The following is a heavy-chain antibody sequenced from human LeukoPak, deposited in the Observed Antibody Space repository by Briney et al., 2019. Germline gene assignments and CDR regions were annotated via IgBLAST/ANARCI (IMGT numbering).Heavy chain of an antibody. CDR1: GGSISSYY. J-gene: IGHJ4*02. D-gene: IGHD1-26*01. CDR3: ARSCIVGATGFDY. Sequence: PSETLSLTCTVSGGSISSYYWSWTRQPPGKGLEWIGYIYYSGSTNYNPSLKSRVTISVDTSKNQFSLKLSSVTAADTAVYYCARSCIVGATGFDYWGQGTLVTVSS. V-gene: IGHV4-59*01. CDR2: IYYSGST.